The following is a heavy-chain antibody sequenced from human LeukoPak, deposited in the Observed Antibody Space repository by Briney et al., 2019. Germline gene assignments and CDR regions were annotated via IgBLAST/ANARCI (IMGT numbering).Heavy chain of an antibody. CDR1: GYTFTGYD. D-gene: IGHD3/OR15-3a*01. J-gene: IGHJ4*02. Sequence: ASVKVSCKASGYTFTGYDMHWVRQAPGQGLEWMGWINPNSGGTNYAQKFQGRVTMTRDTSISTAYMELSRLRSDDTAVYYCAREGVDWQHSVYYFDYWGQGTLVTVSS. CDR3: AREGVDWQHSVYYFDY. V-gene: IGHV1-2*02. CDR2: INPNSGGT.